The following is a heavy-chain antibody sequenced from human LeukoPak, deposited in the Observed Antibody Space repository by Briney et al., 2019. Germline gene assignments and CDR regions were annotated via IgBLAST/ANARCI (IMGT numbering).Heavy chain of an antibody. CDR1: GASLGSDF. Sequence: SETLSLTCNVSGASLGSDFWTWLRQPPGKGLEWIGNVFYSGHANYNPSLKSRVIISIDTSKNQFSLTLTSVSGADSAVYYCAREADRADVIDIWGQGTMVTVSS. V-gene: IGHV4-59*01. D-gene: IGHD3-10*01. CDR3: AREADRADVIDI. J-gene: IGHJ3*02. CDR2: VFYSGHA.